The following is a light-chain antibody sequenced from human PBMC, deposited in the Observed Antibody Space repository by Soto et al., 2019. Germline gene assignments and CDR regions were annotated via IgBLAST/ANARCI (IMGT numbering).Light chain of an antibody. CDR1: QGISSR. Sequence: DIQMTRSPSSVSASVGDRVTITCRASQGISSRLAWYQQKPGKAPNLLIYAASSLRSGVPSRFSGSGSETDFTLTIGSLQPEDFATYYCQQSNSFPLTFGGGTKVEIK. J-gene: IGKJ4*01. V-gene: IGKV1-12*01. CDR2: AAS. CDR3: QQSNSFPLT.